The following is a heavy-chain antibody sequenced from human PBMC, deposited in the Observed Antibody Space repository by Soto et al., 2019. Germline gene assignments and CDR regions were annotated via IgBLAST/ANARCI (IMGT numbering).Heavy chain of an antibody. J-gene: IGHJ3*01. CDR2: IDSSGNTI. CDR3: ARDDVPGDPREAFDV. V-gene: IGHV3-48*02. D-gene: IGHD7-27*01. Sequence: EVQLVESGGGLVQPGGSLRLSCAATGFNFKSYSLIWVRQAPGKGLEWISHIDSSGNTIHYGDSVKGRFTVSRDTGRSSRFLQMDSLRDEDTAVYYCARDDVPGDPREAFDVWGQGTMVTFSS. CDR1: GFNFKSYS.